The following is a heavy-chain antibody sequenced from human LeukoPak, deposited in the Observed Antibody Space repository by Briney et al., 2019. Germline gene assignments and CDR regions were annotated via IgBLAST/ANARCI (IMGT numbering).Heavy chain of an antibody. V-gene: IGHV4-34*01. J-gene: IGHJ5*02. CDR1: GGSFSGYY. Sequence: SETLSLTCAVYGGSFSGYYWSWIRQPPGKELEWIGEINHSGSTNYNPSLKSRVTISVDTSKNQFSLKLSSVTAADTAVYYCARGIGRNWFDPWGQGTLVTVSS. CDR2: INHSGST. CDR3: ARGIGRNWFDP.